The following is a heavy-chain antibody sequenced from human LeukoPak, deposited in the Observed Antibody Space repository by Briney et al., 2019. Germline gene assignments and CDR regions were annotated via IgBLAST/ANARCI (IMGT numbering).Heavy chain of an antibody. D-gene: IGHD3-22*01. J-gene: IGHJ3*02. CDR3: ARDKAVPPYDSSGYYFMVDAFDI. CDR1: GDSVSSNSAA. V-gene: IGHV6-1*01. Sequence: SQTLSLTCAISGDSVSSNSAAWNWIRQSPSRGLEWLGRTYYRSKWYNDYAVSVKSRITINPDTSKNQFSLQLNSVTPEDTAVYYCARDKAVPPYDSSGYYFMVDAFDIWGQGTMVTVSS. CDR2: TYYRSKWYN.